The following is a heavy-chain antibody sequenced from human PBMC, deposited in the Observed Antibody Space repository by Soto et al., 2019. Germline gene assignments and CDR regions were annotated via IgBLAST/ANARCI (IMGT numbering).Heavy chain of an antibody. CDR3: ARLEMATIGGDYYYYYGMDV. Sequence: PSETLSLTCAVSGGSISSGGYSWSWIRQPPGKGLEWIGYIYHSGSTYYNPSLKSRVTISVDRSKNQFSLKLSSVTAADTAVYYCARLEMATIGGDYYYYYGMDVWGQGTTVTVSS. V-gene: IGHV4-30-2*01. D-gene: IGHD5-12*01. J-gene: IGHJ6*02. CDR1: GGSISSGGYS. CDR2: IYHSGST.